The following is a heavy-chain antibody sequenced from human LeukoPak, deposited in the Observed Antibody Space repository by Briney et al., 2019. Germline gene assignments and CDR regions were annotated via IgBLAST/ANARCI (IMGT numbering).Heavy chain of an antibody. CDR2: ISGSGGST. CDR3: ARVDIVADGTPGLFDY. CDR1: GFTFSSYS. D-gene: IGHD5-12*01. V-gene: IGHV3-23*01. J-gene: IGHJ4*02. Sequence: GGSLRLSCAASGFTFSSYSMNWVRQAPGKGLEWVSAISGSGGSTYYADSVKGRFTISRDNSKNTLYLQMNSLRAEDTAVYYCARVDIVADGTPGLFDYWGQGTLVTVSS.